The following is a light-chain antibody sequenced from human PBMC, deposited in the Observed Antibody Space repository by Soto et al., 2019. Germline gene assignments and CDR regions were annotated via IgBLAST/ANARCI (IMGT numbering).Light chain of an antibody. J-gene: IGKJ1*01. CDR3: QKSGSSPPK. V-gene: IGKV3-20*01. Sequence: EIVLTHSPFALSLSPGERAALSFMASQSVSSKFLAWYQQKPGQAPRLLIYAASNRATGIPDRFSGSGSGTDFTLTISRLEPEDFAVYYCQKSGSSPPKFGQGTKVDIK. CDR1: QSVSSKF. CDR2: AAS.